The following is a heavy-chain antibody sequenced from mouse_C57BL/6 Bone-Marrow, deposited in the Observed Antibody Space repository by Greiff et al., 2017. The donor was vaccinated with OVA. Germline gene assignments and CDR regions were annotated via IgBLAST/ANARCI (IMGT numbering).Heavy chain of an antibody. J-gene: IGHJ4*01. D-gene: IGHD1-1*01. CDR2: IDPSDSYT. CDR1: GYTFTSYW. Sequence: QVQLQQPGAELVMPGASVKLSCKASGYTFTSYWMYWVKQRPGQGLEWIGEIDPSDSYTNYNQKFKGKSTLTVDKSSSTAYMQLSSLTSEDSAVYYCAREDYYGSSYDAMDYWGQGTSVTVSS. V-gene: IGHV1-69*01. CDR3: AREDYYGSSYDAMDY.